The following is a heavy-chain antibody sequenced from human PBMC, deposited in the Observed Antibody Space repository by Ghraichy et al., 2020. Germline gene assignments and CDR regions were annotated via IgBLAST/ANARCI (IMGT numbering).Heavy chain of an antibody. CDR3: AAIKPRRDY. CDR2: VCSTTTT. CDR1: GVSLSVTSYY. V-gene: IGHV4-39*01. J-gene: IGHJ4*02. Sequence: SETLSLTCTVSGVSLSVTSYYWAWIRQPPGKGREWIGSVCSTTTTYYSPSLESRVTMSADTSKDPFSLRLTAVTAADTAVYFCAAIKPRRDYWGQGTLVTVPS. D-gene: IGHD2-21*01.